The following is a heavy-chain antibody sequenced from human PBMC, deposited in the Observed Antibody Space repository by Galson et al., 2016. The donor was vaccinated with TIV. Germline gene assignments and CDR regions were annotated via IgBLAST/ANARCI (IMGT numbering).Heavy chain of an antibody. J-gene: IGHJ2*01. V-gene: IGHV1-18*01. Sequence: SVKVSCKASGYTFTDYAISWVRQAPGQGLEWMGWINSYNGDTDFAQRFQGRVTMTTDTSTSTIYMELRNLRSDDTAVYYCARSGYIYGLVGFPSSFWYLDLWGRGTLITVSS. CDR1: GYTFTDYA. CDR3: ARSGYIYGLVGFPSSFWYLDL. CDR2: INSYNGDT. D-gene: IGHD5-18*01.